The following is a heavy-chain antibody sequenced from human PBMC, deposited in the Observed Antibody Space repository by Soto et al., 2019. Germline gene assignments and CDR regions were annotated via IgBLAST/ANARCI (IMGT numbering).Heavy chain of an antibody. CDR1: GFTFSSYS. Sequence: EVQLVESGGGLVQPGGSLRLSCAASGFTFSSYSMNWVRQAPGKGLEWVSYISSSSSTIYYADSVKGRFTISRDNAKNSLYRQMNSLRAEDTAVYYCARAKGGQEGRPFDYWGQGTLVTVSS. J-gene: IGHJ4*02. V-gene: IGHV3-48*01. D-gene: IGHD1-26*01. CDR2: ISSSSSTI. CDR3: ARAKGGQEGRPFDY.